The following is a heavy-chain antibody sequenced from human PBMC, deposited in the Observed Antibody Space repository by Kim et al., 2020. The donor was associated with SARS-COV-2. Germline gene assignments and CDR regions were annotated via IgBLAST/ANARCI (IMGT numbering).Heavy chain of an antibody. CDR2: INHSGST. D-gene: IGHD2-8*02. V-gene: IGHV4-34*01. J-gene: IGHJ4*02. CDR1: GGSFSGYY. CDR3: ARDTGGGLKSGPFQLDY. Sequence: SETLSLTCAVYGGSFSGYYWSWIRQPPGKGLEWIGEINHSGSTNYNPSLKSRVTISVDTSKNQFSLKLSSVTAADTAVYYCARDTGGGLKSGPFQLDYWGQGTLVTVSS.